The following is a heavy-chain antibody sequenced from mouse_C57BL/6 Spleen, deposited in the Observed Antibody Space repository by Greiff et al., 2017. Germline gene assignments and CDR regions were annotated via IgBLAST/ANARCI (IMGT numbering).Heavy chain of an antibody. V-gene: IGHV14-4*01. CDR2: IDPENGDT. J-gene: IGHJ3*01. Sequence: VQLQQSGAELVRPGASVKLSCTASGFNIKDDYMPWVKQRPEQGLEWIGWIDPENGDTDYASKFQGKATITADTSSNTAYLQLRRLTSEVTAVYSCTTTAPYYGSEAYWGQGTLVTVSA. D-gene: IGHD1-1*01. CDR1: GFNIKDDY. CDR3: TTTAPYYGSEAY.